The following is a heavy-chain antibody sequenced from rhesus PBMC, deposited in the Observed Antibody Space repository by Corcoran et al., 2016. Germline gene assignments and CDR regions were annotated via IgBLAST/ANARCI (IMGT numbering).Heavy chain of an antibody. V-gene: IGHV4S9*01. J-gene: IGHJ6*01. CDR3: ASYCTGSGCYEYGLDS. Sequence: QVQLQESGPGLVKPSETLSLTCAVSGGSIRDRYYRNWIRQPPGKGLEWSGNIYGNSGSTYYNPSLKSRVTISKDTSKNQCFLKLSSVTAADTAVYYCASYCTGSGCYEYGLDSWGQGVVVTVSS. CDR2: IYGNSGST. D-gene: IGHD2-21*01. CDR1: GGSIRDRYY.